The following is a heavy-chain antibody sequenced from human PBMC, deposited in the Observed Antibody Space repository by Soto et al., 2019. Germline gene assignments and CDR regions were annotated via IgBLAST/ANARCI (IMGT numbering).Heavy chain of an antibody. J-gene: IGHJ3*02. CDR3: ARHHDAFDI. V-gene: IGHV5-10-1*01. CDR2: IDPSDSYT. CDR1: GYRFTSYW. Sequence: PGDAQKSSGEGCGYRFTSYWMSWVRQMPGKGLEWMGRIDPSDSYTNYSPSFQGHVTISADKSISTAYLQWSSLKASDTAMYCCARHHDAFDIWGQGTMVTVSS.